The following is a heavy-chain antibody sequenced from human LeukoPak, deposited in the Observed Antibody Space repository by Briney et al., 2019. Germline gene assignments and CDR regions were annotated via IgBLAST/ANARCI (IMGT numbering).Heavy chain of an antibody. J-gene: IGHJ3*02. CDR3: ARAYYPYAFDI. Sequence: GGSLRLSCAASGFTFSRYSMNWVRQAPGKGLEWVSAISGSGGSTYYADSVKGRFTISRDNAKNSLYLQMNSLRAEDTAVYYCARAYYPYAFDIWGQGTMVTVSS. V-gene: IGHV3-21*01. CDR2: ISGSGGST. CDR1: GFTFSRYS. D-gene: IGHD3-10*01.